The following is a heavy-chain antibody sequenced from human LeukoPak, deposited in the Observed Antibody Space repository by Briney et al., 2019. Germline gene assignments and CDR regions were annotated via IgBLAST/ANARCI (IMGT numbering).Heavy chain of an antibody. J-gene: IGHJ5*02. CDR3: ARVRRYYDSSGYYYSNWFDP. Sequence: PSETLSLTCAVYGGSFSGYYWSWIRQPPGKGLEWIGEINHSGSTNYNPSLKSRVTMSVDTSKNKFSLKLSSVTAADTAVYYCARVRRYYDSSGYYYSNWFDPWGQGTLVTVSS. CDR2: INHSGST. D-gene: IGHD3-22*01. V-gene: IGHV4-34*01. CDR1: GGSFSGYY.